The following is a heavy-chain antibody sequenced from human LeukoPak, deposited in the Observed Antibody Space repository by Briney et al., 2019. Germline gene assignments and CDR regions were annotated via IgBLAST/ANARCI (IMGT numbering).Heavy chain of an antibody. CDR2: IYHSGST. D-gene: IGHD6-13*01. CDR3: ATEYGGIAAAGTWEKLDAFDI. J-gene: IGHJ3*02. V-gene: IGHV4-4*02. Sequence: SETLCLTCAVSGVSISSSNWWSGVRQPPGKGLEWIGEIYHSGSTNYNPSLKSRVTISVDKSKNQFSLKLSSVTAADTAVYYCATEYGGIAAAGTWEKLDAFDIWGQGTMVTVS. CDR1: GVSISSSNW.